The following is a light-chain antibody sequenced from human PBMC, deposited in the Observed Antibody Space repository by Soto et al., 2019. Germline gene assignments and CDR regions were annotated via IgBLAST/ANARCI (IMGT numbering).Light chain of an antibody. V-gene: IGKV1D-13*01. CDR3: QQFNNFPLT. J-gene: IGKJ4*01. CDR2: GVS. Sequence: AIQLTQSPSSLSASVGDRVSIFCRASQGVSSALAWYQQKPGKAPELLIYGVSSLESGVPSRISGTGSGTDFTLTISSLQPEDFATYYCQQFNNFPLTFGGGTKVEIK. CDR1: QGVSSA.